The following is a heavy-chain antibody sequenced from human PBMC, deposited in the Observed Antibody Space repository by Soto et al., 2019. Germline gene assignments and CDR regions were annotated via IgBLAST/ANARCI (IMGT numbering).Heavy chain of an antibody. J-gene: IGHJ6*02. V-gene: IGHV1-8*01. CDR1: GYTFTNYD. CDR2: MNPNSGNT. D-gene: IGHD3-3*01. CDR3: AKKPYDFWSGYWAPHYYGMDV. Sequence: GASVKVSCKASGYTFTNYDINWVRHATGQGLEWMGWMNPNSGNTGYAQKFQGRVTMTRDTSINTAYMELSSLRSEDTAVYYCAKKPYDFWSGYWAPHYYGMDVWGQGTTVTVSS.